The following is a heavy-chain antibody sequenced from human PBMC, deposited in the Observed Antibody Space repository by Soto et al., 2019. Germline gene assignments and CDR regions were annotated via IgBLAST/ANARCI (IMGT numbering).Heavy chain of an antibody. CDR1: CSSVVSTIFS. V-gene: IGHV4-39*01. D-gene: IGHD2-2*03. J-gene: IGHJ6*02. CDR3: ARLNGYCVSTGCHGYYGMDV. Sequence: SGILSLTCTFICSSVVSTIFSWESASESPGSGLDWIGFIYSTENTYYPPSLLSRVTISADTSMFEFSLRLSFVTAADTAFFYCARLNGYCVSTGCHGYYGMDVWGQGTTVT. CDR2: IYSTENT.